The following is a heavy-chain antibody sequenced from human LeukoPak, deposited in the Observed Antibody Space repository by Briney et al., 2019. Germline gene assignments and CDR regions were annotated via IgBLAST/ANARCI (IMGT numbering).Heavy chain of an antibody. CDR1: GFTFNSYA. CDR2: ISGNGDNT. J-gene: IGHJ4*02. CDR3: AKGQTVTTRVDY. D-gene: IGHD4-17*01. V-gene: IGHV3-23*01. Sequence: GGSLRLSCAASGFTFNSYAMNWVRQTPGKGLEWVSAISGNGDNTYYADSVKGRFTISRDNSKNTLYLQMNSLRAEDTAVYYCAKGQTVTTRVDYWGQGTLVTVSS.